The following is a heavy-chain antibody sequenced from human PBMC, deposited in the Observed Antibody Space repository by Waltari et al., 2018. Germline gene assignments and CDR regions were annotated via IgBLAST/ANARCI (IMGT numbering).Heavy chain of an antibody. Sequence: EVQLLESGGGLVQPGGSLRLSCAASGFIFSSYAMAWVGQFPGTGVEVVSGISVRGAYTSQADSVKVRFTISRDNAEDTLYIQMNSLRVEDTAVYFCAKGGIFDFSDYDYWGQGILVTVSS. CDR3: AKGGIFDFSDYDY. CDR2: ISVRGAYT. V-gene: IGHV3-23*01. J-gene: IGHJ4*02. D-gene: IGHD3-9*01. CDR1: GFIFSSYA.